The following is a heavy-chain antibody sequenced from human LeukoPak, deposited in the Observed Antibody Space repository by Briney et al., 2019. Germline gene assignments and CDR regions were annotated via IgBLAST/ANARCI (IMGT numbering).Heavy chain of an antibody. CDR2: ISPSSSST. V-gene: IGHV3-48*01. CDR1: GFTFSIYT. Sequence: GGSLRLSCAASGFTFSIYTMNWVRQAPGKGLEWVSYISPSSSSTYYADSVKGRFTISRDDARNSLYLQMNSLRAEDTAVYYCARGNYFDCWGQGALVTVSS. CDR3: ARGNYFDC. J-gene: IGHJ4*02.